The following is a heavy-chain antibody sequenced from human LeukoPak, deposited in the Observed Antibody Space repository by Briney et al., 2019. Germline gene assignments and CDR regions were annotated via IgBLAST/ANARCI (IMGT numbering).Heavy chain of an antibody. CDR1: IDSTRGNY. D-gene: IGHD2-8*02. V-gene: IGHV4-4*02. Sequence: SETLSLTCAVSIDSTRGNYWSWVRQSPGKSLEWIGEVHRSGRTNYMPSLKSRVTISIDNSKDQISLDLASVTAADTAVYYCATEILGAPTPGAYWGQGTLVTVSS. J-gene: IGHJ4*02. CDR3: ATEILGAPTPGAY. CDR2: VHRSGRT.